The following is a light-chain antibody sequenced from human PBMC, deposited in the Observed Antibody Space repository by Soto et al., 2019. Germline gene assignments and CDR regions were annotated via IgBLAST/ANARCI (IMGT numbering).Light chain of an antibody. Sequence: DIQMTQTPSTVSASVGDRVTITCRASQSISSWLAWYQQQPGKAPKLLIYAASSLESGVQSRFSGSGSGTEFTLTISSLQSEDFAVYYCKQYGSSGTFGQGTKVDIK. J-gene: IGKJ1*01. CDR1: QSISSW. V-gene: IGKV1-5*01. CDR2: AAS. CDR3: KQYGSSGT.